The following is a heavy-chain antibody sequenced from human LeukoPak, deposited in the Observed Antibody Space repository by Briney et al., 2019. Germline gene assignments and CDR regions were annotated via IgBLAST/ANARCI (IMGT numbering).Heavy chain of an antibody. CDR3: ARGVVVTAYNWFDP. V-gene: IGHV3-7*02. D-gene: IGHD2-21*02. J-gene: IGHJ5*02. Sequence: GESLRLSCAASGFTFSSYWMSWVRQAPGKGLEWVANIKQDGSEKYYVDSVKGRFTISRDNAKNSLYLQMNSLRAEDTAVYYCARGVVVTAYNWFDPWGQGTLVTVSS. CDR1: GFTFSSYW. CDR2: IKQDGSEK.